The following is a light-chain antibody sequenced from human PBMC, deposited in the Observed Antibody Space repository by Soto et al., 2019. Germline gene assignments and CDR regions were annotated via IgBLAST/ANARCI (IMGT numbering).Light chain of an antibody. CDR2: DAS. V-gene: IGKV3-11*01. J-gene: IGKJ1*01. Sequence: EIVLTQSPATLSLSPGERATLSCRASQSVSNYLAWYQQKPGQAPRLLIYDASNRATGIPARFSGSGSGTDFTLTISSLEPEDFAVYYCQQGSNWPPWTFGQGTKVEIK. CDR3: QQGSNWPPWT. CDR1: QSVSNY.